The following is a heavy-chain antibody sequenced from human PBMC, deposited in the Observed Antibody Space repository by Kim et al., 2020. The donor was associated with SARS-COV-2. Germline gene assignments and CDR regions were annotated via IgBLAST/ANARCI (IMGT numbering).Heavy chain of an antibody. Sequence: SETLSLTCAVYGGSFSGYYWSWIRQPPGKGLEWIGEINHSGSTNYNPSLKSRVTISVDTSRNQFSLKLSSVTAADTAVYYCARAPLMITFGGVIPQADIWGQGTMVTVSS. J-gene: IGHJ3*02. V-gene: IGHV4-34*01. CDR2: INHSGST. CDR3: ARAPLMITFGGVIPQADI. D-gene: IGHD3-16*02. CDR1: GGSFSGYY.